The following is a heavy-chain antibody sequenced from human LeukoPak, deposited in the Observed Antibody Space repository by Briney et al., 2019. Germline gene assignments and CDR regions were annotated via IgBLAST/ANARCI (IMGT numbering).Heavy chain of an antibody. Sequence: SVKVSCKTSGYTFTAYYIHWVRQAPGQGLEWMGGIIPIFGTANYAQKFQGRVTITADESTSTAYMELSSLRSEDTAVYYCARDRRDGYKYFDYWGQGTLVTVSS. V-gene: IGHV1-69*13. D-gene: IGHD5-24*01. J-gene: IGHJ4*02. CDR3: ARDRRDGYKYFDY. CDR2: IIPIFGTA. CDR1: GYTFTAYY.